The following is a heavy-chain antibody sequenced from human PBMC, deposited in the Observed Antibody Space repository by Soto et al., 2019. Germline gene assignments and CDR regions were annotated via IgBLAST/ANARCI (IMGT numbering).Heavy chain of an antibody. CDR3: ARLTMIPLRSPAAFDI. CDR2: INPNSGGT. V-gene: IGHV1-2*02. CDR1: GYTLTRYY. J-gene: IGHJ3*02. D-gene: IGHD3-22*01. Sequence: GAPMKVSCQASGYTLTRYYMHWVRQAPGQGLGGVGWINPNSGGTNYDQKFQGRATTTRDTANSTAYMELSRLRSDDTDVYYYARLTMIPLRSPAAFDIWGQGTMVTVSS.